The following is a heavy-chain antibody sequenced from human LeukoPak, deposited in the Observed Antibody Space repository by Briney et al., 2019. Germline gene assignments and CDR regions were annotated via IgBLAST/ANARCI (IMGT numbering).Heavy chain of an antibody. V-gene: IGHV1-46*01. Sequence: ASVKVSCKASGYTFTSYYMHWVRQAPGQGLEWMGIINPSGGSTSYAQKFQGRVTMTRDTSTSTVYMELSSLRSEDTAVYYCARVGVGYGGNSAFDYWGQGTLVTVSS. CDR3: ARVGVGYGGNSAFDY. CDR2: INPSGGST. J-gene: IGHJ4*02. CDR1: GYTFTSYY. D-gene: IGHD4-23*01.